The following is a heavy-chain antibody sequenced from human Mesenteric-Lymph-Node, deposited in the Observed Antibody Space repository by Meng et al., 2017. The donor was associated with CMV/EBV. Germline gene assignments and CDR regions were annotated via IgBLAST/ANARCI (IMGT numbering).Heavy chain of an antibody. CDR3: ARLAAAGTRVYYGMDV. V-gene: IGHV4-39*07. J-gene: IGHJ6*02. D-gene: IGHD6-13*01. CDR2: IYYSGST. Sequence: SETLSLTCTVSGGSISSSSYYWGWIRQPPGKGLEWIGSIYYSGSTYYNPSLKSRVTISVDTSKNQFSLKLSSVTAADTAVYYCARLAAAGTRVYYGMDVWGQGITVTVSS. CDR1: GGSISSSSYY.